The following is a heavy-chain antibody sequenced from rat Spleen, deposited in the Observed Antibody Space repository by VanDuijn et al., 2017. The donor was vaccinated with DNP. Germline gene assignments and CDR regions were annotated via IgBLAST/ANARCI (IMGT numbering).Heavy chain of an antibody. CDR2: INPDGGTT. CDR3: AKDLQWYAMDA. Sequence: EVKLVESGGGLVQPGRSLKLSCVVSGLNFNDYWMGWVRQAPGKGLEWVASINPDGGTTHYSDAVRGRFTISRDNVENNAYLQMNRLRSEDTATYYCAKDLQWYAMDAWGQGTSVSVSS. V-gene: IGHV5-58*01. CDR1: GLNFNDYW. J-gene: IGHJ4*01. D-gene: IGHD1-1*01.